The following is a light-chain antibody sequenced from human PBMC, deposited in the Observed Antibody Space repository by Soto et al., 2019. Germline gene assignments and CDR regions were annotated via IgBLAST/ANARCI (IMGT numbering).Light chain of an antibody. CDR2: KAS. CDR1: QSISNS. Sequence: DIQMTQSPSTLSASVGDRVTISCRASQSISNSLAWYQQKPGKAPKLLIYKASSLEGGVPSRFSGSGSGTEFTLTISSLEPEDFAVYYCQQRSSWQYTFGQGTKLEIK. J-gene: IGKJ2*01. V-gene: IGKV1-5*03. CDR3: QQRSSWQYT.